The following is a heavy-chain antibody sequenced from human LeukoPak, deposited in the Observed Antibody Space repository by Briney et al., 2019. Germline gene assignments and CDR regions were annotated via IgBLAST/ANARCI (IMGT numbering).Heavy chain of an antibody. CDR2: SSSSSSYR. J-gene: IGHJ3*02. V-gene: IGHV3-21*01. Sequence: GGSLRLSCAASGFTFSSYSMNWVRQAPGKGLEWVSSSSSSSSYRYYGDSVKGRFTISRDNAKNSLYLQMNSLRAEDTAVYYCARDRNYGGNSVPDAFDIWGQGTMVTVSS. CDR3: ARDRNYGGNSVPDAFDI. CDR1: GFTFSSYS. D-gene: IGHD4-23*01.